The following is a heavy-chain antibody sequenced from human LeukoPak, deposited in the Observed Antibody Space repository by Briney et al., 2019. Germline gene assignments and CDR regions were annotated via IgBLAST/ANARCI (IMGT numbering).Heavy chain of an antibody. CDR1: GFTFSSYA. V-gene: IGHV3-23*01. CDR3: ASPYDFWSGYYSPSNFDY. Sequence: QPGRSLRLSCAASGFTFSSYAMSWVRQAPGKGLEWVSAISGSGGSTYYADSVKGRFTISRDNSKNTLYLQMNSLRAEDTAVYYCASPYDFWSGYYSPSNFDYWGQGTLVTVSS. J-gene: IGHJ4*02. D-gene: IGHD3-3*01. CDR2: ISGSGGST.